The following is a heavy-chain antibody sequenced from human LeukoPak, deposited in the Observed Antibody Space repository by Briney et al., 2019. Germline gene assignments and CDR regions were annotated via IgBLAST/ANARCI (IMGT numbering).Heavy chain of an antibody. Sequence: PGGSLRLSSAASGFSFSNAWMTWVRQAPGKGLEWVGRIKSKSDGGTTDSAASVKGRFTISRDDSKNTLYLQMNSLKIEDTAVYFCYGSGRVPWGQGTLVTVSS. J-gene: IGHJ5*02. CDR3: YGSGRVP. D-gene: IGHD3-10*01. V-gene: IGHV3-15*01. CDR1: GFSFSNAW. CDR2: IKSKSDGGTT.